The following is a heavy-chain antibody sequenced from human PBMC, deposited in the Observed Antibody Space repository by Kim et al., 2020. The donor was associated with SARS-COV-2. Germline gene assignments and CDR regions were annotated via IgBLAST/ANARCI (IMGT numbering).Heavy chain of an antibody. Sequence: SETLSLTCTVSGAFINRYYWSWIRQPPGKGLEWIGYILHSGSAIYNPSLKSRVTISVDTSKNQFSLRLTSVTAADTAVHYCARRHSESWGFYSMDAWGKG. D-gene: IGHD1-26*01. CDR3: ARRHSESWGFYSMDA. V-gene: IGHV4-59*08. CDR1: GAFINRYY. CDR2: ILHSGSA. J-gene: IGHJ6*03.